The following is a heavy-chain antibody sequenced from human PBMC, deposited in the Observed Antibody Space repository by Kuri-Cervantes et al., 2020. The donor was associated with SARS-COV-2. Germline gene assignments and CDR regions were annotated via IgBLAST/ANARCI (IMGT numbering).Heavy chain of an antibody. CDR3: ARGNTIFGGALGGY. Sequence: GGSLRLSCASSGFTFSSYAMHWVRQAPGKGLEWVAVISYDGSNKYYAVSVKGRFTISRHNSKNTLYLQMNSLRAEDTAVYYFARGNTIFGGALGGYWGQGTLVTVSS. D-gene: IGHD3-3*01. V-gene: IGHV3-30-3*01. CDR2: ISYDGSNK. CDR1: GFTFSSYA. J-gene: IGHJ4*02.